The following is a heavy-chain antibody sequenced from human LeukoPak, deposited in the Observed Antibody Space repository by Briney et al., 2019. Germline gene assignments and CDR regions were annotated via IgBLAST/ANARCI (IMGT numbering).Heavy chain of an antibody. V-gene: IGHV1-69*13. CDR2: IIPIFGTA. D-gene: IGHD3-10*01. J-gene: IGHJ4*02. CDR1: GYTFTSYA. CDR3: ARVLYYYGSGSYYTAKYYFDY. Sequence: SVKVSCKASGYTFTSYAIHWVRQAPGQGLEWMGGIIPIFGTANYAQKFQGRVTITADESTSTAYMELSSLRSEDTAVYYCARVLYYYGSGSYYTAKYYFDYWGQGTLVTVSS.